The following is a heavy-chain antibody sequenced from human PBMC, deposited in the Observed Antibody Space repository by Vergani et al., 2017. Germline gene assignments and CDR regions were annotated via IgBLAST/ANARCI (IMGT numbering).Heavy chain of an antibody. CDR3: TTDXRYFGDGSCYWLRDHHYYGMDV. D-gene: IGHD3-9*01. V-gene: IGHV3-15*07. CDR2: INSTFDRGTT. CDR1: GFSFRNAW. Sequence: EVQLVESGGGIVKPGGSLRLSCVASGFSFRNAWMNWVRRTPGKGLEWVGRINSTFDRGTTDYAAAVKGRFTISRDDSKNTLFLQMNGLKTEDIGLYYCTTDXRYFGDGSCYWLRDHHYYGMDVWGQGTTVTVSS. J-gene: IGHJ6*02.